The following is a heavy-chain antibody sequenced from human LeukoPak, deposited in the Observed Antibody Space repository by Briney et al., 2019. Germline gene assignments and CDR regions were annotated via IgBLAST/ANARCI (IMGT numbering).Heavy chain of an antibody. Sequence: PSETLSLTCTVSGGSISSYYWSWIRQPPGKGLEWIGYIYYSGSTNYNPSLKSRVTISVDTSKNQFSLKRSSVTAADTAMYYCARAPRNFDPNWFAPGGRGPLVPVSS. CDR1: GGSISSYY. D-gene: IGHD5-24*01. CDR2: IYYSGST. J-gene: IGHJ5*02. CDR3: ARAPRNFDPNWFAP. V-gene: IGHV4-59*12.